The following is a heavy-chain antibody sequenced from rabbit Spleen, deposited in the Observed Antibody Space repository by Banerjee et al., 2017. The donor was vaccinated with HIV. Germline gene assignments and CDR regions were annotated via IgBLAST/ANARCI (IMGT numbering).Heavy chain of an antibody. D-gene: IGHD2-1*01. Sequence: QSLEESGGGLVKPGASLTLTCKASGFSFNSGYDMCWVRQAPGKGLEWIACIYVGSSGNAHYASWAKGRFTISRTSSTTVTLQMTSLTAADTATYFCARGSAAMTLVITGFYLNLWGPGTLVTVS. CDR2: IYVGSSGNA. V-gene: IGHV1S40*01. J-gene: IGHJ4*01. CDR1: GFSFNSGYD. CDR3: ARGSAAMTLVITGFYLNL.